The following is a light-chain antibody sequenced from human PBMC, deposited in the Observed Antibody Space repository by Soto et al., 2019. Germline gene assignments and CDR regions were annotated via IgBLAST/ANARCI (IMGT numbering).Light chain of an antibody. CDR1: QSVSSSY. V-gene: IGKV3-20*01. CDR2: GAS. CDR3: QQYGSSGYT. J-gene: IGKJ2*01. Sequence: EIVLTQSPGTLSLSPGERATLSCRASQSVSSSYLAWYQQKPGQAPRLLIYGASSRATGIPDRFRGSGSGTDFTLTISRLEPEDFAVYDCQQYGSSGYTFGQGTKLEIK.